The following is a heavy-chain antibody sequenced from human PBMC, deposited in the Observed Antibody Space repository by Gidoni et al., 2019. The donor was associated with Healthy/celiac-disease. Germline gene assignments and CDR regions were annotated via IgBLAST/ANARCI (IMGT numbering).Heavy chain of an antibody. D-gene: IGHD6-13*01. J-gene: IGHJ2*01. V-gene: IGHV1-2*02. CDR1: GYTFTGYY. Sequence: QVQLVQSGAEVKKPGASVKVSCKAYGYTFTGYYMHWVRQAPGQGLEWMGWINPNSGGTNYAQKFQGRVTMTRDTSISTAYMELSRLRSDDTAVYYCARVPPGSEQQLPRGSWYFDLWGRGTLVTVSS. CDR2: INPNSGGT. CDR3: ARVPPGSEQQLPRGSWYFDL.